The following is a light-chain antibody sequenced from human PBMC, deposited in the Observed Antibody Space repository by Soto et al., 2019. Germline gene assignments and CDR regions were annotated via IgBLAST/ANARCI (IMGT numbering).Light chain of an antibody. CDR3: CSYAGSSTYV. CDR2: EVS. J-gene: IGLJ1*01. CDR1: SSDVGSYNL. V-gene: IGLV2-23*02. Sequence: QSVLTQPASVSGPPARSITIPCTGTSSDVGSYNLVSWYQQHPGKAPKLMIYEVSKRPSGVSNRFSGSKSGNTASLTISGLQAEDEADYYCCSYAGSSTYVFGTGTKVTVL.